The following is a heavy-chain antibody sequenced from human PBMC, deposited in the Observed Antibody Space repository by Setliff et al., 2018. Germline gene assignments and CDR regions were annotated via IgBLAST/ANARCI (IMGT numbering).Heavy chain of an antibody. D-gene: IGHD3-3*01. CDR1: GFTFSSLW. V-gene: IGHV3-7*01. J-gene: IGHJ5*02. Sequence: PGGSLRLSCTASGFTFSSLWMSWVRQAPGKGLEWVANINQGGSDQFYVESVKGRFTISRDNAKNSLYLQMNSLRVEDTAVYYCARDVSDFRTGQAGPWGQGTLVTVSS. CDR2: INQGGSDQ. CDR3: ARDVSDFRTGQAGP.